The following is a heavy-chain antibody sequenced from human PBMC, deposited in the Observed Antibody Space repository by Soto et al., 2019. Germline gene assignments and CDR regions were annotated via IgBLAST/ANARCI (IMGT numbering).Heavy chain of an antibody. D-gene: IGHD6-19*01. V-gene: IGHV4-59*08. CDR3: ARRRYSSGWSVGGDYYFDY. CDR2: IYYSGST. Sequence: QVQLQEWGPGLVKPSEPLSLTCTGSGGSISSYYWSWIRQPPGKGLEWIGYIYYSGSTNYNPALKSRVTTPVDTSKTQCSLKLSSVTAADTAVYYCARRRYSSGWSVGGDYYFDYWGQGTLVTVSS. CDR1: GGSISSYY. J-gene: IGHJ4*02.